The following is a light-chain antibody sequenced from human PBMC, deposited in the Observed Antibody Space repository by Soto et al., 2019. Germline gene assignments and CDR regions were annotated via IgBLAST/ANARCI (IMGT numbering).Light chain of an antibody. Sequence: EIVLTQSPATLSLSPGERATLSCRASQSVSTYLAWYQQRPDQAPRLLIYDASYRATDIPPRFSGSGSGTDFTLTISSLEAEDFAVDYCQQRHSWPSTITCGQGTLLDI. CDR1: QSVSTY. V-gene: IGKV3-11*01. CDR2: DAS. J-gene: IGKJ5*01. CDR3: QQRHSWPSTIT.